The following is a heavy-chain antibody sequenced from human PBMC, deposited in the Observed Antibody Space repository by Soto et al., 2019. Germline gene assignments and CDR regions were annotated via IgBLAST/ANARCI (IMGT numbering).Heavy chain of an antibody. J-gene: IGHJ4*02. CDR2: IIPIFGTA. V-gene: IGHV1-69*06. D-gene: IGHD6-13*01. Sequence: ASVKVSCKASGGTFSSYAISWVRQAPGQGLEWMGGIIPIFGTANYAQKFQGRVTITADKSTSTAYMELSSLRSEDTAVYYCARGSSSWYYFDYWGQGTLVTVSS. CDR1: GGTFSSYA. CDR3: ARGSSSWYYFDY.